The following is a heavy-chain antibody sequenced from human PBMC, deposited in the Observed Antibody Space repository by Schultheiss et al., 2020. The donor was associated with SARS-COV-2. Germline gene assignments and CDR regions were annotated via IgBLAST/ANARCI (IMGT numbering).Heavy chain of an antibody. J-gene: IGHJ5*02. D-gene: IGHD2-2*01. CDR3: AKDSLGYCSSTSCPNWFDP. CDR2: IYSGGST. Sequence: GGSLRLSCATSGITFSDVWMSWVLQAPGKGLEWVSVIYSGGSTYYADSVKGRFTISRDNSKNTLYLQMNSLRAEDTAVYYCAKDSLGYCSSTSCPNWFDPWGQGTLVTVSS. CDR1: GITFSDVW. V-gene: IGHV3-66*02.